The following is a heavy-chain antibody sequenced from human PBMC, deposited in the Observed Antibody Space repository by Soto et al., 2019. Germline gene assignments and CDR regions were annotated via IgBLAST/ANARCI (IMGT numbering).Heavy chain of an antibody. Sequence: QVQLQESGSGLVKPSQSLSLTCTVSGVSLNTADTWWSWIRQSPGKGLEFIGYYHSGGSTYYDASFRSRVIISADTSNSQFSLKLSSVTVADTVVYLCVRSRQMESGNDYGLDVWGQGTKVSVSS. D-gene: IGHD1-1*01. CDR2: YHSGGST. J-gene: IGHJ6*02. V-gene: IGHV4-30-4*01. CDR3: VRSRQMESGNDYGLDV. CDR1: GVSLNTADTW.